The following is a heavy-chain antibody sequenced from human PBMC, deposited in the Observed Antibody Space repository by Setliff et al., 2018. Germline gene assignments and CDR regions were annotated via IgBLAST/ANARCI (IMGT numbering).Heavy chain of an antibody. Sequence: SETLSLTCSVSGASITSGGFYWTWIRQPAGKGLEWIGHISPSGSTTYNPSVKSRVTISLDTSKNHFSLKLGSVTVADTALYYCARSPSSGAYWNPRPFYSDYWARGTLVTVSS. V-gene: IGHV4-61*09. J-gene: IGHJ4*02. D-gene: IGHD1-26*01. CDR1: GASITSGGFY. CDR2: ISPSGST. CDR3: ARSPSSGAYWNPRPFYSDY.